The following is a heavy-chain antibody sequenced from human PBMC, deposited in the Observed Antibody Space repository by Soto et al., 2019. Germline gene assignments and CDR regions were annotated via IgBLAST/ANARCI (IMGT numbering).Heavy chain of an antibody. J-gene: IGHJ6*03. CDR1: GFTFSNYW. V-gene: IGHV3-74*02. CDR3: ARADCVGGTCYPLAGSFYYYMDV. Sequence: EVQLVESGGGLVQPGGSLRLSCAASGFTFSNYWMYWVRQAPGKGLEWVSRINSDGSVSSYADSVKGRLTISRDNVKNTLYLQMDSLRAEDTAVYYCARADCVGGTCYPLAGSFYYYMDVWGKGTTVTVFS. D-gene: IGHD2-15*01. CDR2: INSDGSVS.